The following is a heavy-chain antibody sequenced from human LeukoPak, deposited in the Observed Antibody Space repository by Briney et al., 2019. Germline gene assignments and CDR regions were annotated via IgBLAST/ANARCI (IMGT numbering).Heavy chain of an antibody. CDR2: IYHSGST. CDR1: GGSISSSNW. CDR3: AVKGSGGYYYGPLDY. D-gene: IGHD3-22*01. V-gene: IGHV4-4*02. Sequence: PSGTLSLTCAVSGGSISSSNWWSWVRQPPGKGLEWIGEIYHSGSTNYNPYLKSRVTISLDKSKNQFSLRLTSVTAADTAVYYCAVKGSGGYYYGPLDYWGQGTLVTVSS. J-gene: IGHJ4*02.